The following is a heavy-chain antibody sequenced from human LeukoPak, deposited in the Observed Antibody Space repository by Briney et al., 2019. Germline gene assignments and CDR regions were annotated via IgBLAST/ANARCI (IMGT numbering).Heavy chain of an antibody. V-gene: IGHV1-46*01. CDR1: GYTFTSYY. CDR3: ARFRPYKDRRIAAAGYYFDY. Sequence: ASVKVSCEASGYTFTSYYMHWVRQAPGQGLEWMGIINPSGGSTSYAQKFQGRVTMTRDTSTSTVYMELSSLRSEDTAVYYCARFRPYKDRRIAAAGYYFDYWGQGTLVTVSS. J-gene: IGHJ4*02. D-gene: IGHD6-13*01. CDR2: INPSGGST.